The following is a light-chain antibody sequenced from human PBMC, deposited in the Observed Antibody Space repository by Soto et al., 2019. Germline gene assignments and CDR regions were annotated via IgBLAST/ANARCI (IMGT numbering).Light chain of an antibody. Sequence: DIRLTQSPSSLSASVGDRVTITCQASQDIRNYLNWYQQKPGRAPNLLIYDASNLKTGVPSRFSGRGSGTDFTFTISSLQPEDIATYYCQHYDHLPPLTFGEGTKVEIK. CDR3: QHYDHLPPLT. CDR2: DAS. V-gene: IGKV1-33*01. J-gene: IGKJ4*01. CDR1: QDIRNY.